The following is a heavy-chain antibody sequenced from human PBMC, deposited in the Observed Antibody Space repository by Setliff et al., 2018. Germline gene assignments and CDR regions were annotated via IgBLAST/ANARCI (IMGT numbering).Heavy chain of an antibody. CDR2: ISAYNGFI. CDR3: ARERATIVVEPDQAFFHH. D-gene: IGHD2-15*01. J-gene: IGHJ1*01. CDR1: GYSFLSYG. Sequence: ASVKVSCKASGYSFLSYGITWVRQAPGQGLEWMGWISAYNGFIVYAQKFQGRVTMTTDTSTNTAYMELRSLRSDDTAVYYCARERATIVVEPDQAFFHHWGQGTLVTVSS. V-gene: IGHV1-18*01.